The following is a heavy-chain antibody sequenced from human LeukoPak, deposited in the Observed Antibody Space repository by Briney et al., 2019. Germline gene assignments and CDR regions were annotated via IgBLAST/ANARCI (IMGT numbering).Heavy chain of an antibody. J-gene: IGHJ4*02. CDR2: TYTSGST. D-gene: IGHD3-3*01. Sequence: SETLSVTCTVSGGSISSYYWSWIRQPAGKGLEWIGRTYTSGSTNYNPSLQSRVTMSVDTSKNQFSLKLSSVAAADTAVYYCAREGYDFWSSYQYYFDYWGQGTLVTVSS. V-gene: IGHV4-4*07. CDR1: GGSISSYY. CDR3: AREGYDFWSSYQYYFDY.